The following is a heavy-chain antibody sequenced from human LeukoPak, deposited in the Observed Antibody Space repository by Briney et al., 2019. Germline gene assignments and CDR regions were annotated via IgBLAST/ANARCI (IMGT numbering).Heavy chain of an antibody. CDR3: TTRSLIFGGSFPEYFQH. D-gene: IGHD2-21*01. CDR2: IKGKSDGETT. V-gene: IGHV3-15*01. J-gene: IGHJ1*01. Sequence: KPGGSLRLSCAASGFTFSNAWMSWVHQAPGKGLEFVGRIKGKSDGETTDYAAPVKGRFTISRDDSRNTVFLQMNSLKTEDTAVYYCTTRSLIFGGSFPEYFQHWGQGTLVAVSS. CDR1: GFTFSNAW.